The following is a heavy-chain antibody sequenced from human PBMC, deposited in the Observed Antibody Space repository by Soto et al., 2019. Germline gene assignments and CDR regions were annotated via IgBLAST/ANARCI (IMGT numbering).Heavy chain of an antibody. J-gene: IGHJ2*01. CDR1: GFTFIIYA. CDR2: VRGGGETT. D-gene: IGHD3-10*01. CDR3: ARKVPGSTSPPIYSYFDL. V-gene: IGHV3-23*01. Sequence: EVQLLESGGGLVQPGGSLRLSCEGSGFTFIIYAMNWVRQAPGKGLEWVSAVRGGGETTFYADSVKGRFTISRDNSKTTVTLQINSLGVDDTAVYYCARKVPGSTSPPIYSYFDLWGRGTLVTVSS.